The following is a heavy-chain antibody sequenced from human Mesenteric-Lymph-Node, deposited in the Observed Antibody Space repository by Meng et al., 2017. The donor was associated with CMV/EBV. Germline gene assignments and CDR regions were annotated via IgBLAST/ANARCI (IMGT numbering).Heavy chain of an antibody. CDR2: IWYDGSNK. J-gene: IGHJ4*02. CDR1: GFTFSSYG. D-gene: IGHD3-3*01. CDR3: AREDYDFWSGYYEYYFDY. Sequence: GGSLRLSCAASGFTFSSYGMHWVRQAPGKGLEWVAVIWYDGSNKYYADSVKGRFTISRDNAKNSLYLQMNSLRAEDTAVYYCAREDYDFWSGYYEYYFDYWGQGTLVTVSS. V-gene: IGHV3-33*01.